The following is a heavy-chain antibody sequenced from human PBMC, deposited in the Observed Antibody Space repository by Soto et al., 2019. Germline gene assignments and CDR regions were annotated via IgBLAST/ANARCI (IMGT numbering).Heavy chain of an antibody. D-gene: IGHD6-19*01. V-gene: IGHV1-69*04. CDR3: ARDWGDIAVAGTGAFDI. CDR2: IIPILGIA. Sequence: ASVKVSCKASGGTFSSYAISWVRQAPGQGLEWMGRIIPILGIANYAQKFQGRVTITADKSTSTAYMELSSLRSEDTAVYYCARDWGDIAVAGTGAFDIGGQGTMVTVSS. CDR1: GGTFSSYA. J-gene: IGHJ3*02.